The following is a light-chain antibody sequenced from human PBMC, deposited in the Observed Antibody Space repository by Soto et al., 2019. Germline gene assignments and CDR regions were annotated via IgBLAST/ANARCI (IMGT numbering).Light chain of an antibody. V-gene: IGLV2-23*01. CDR1: SGDVGTYDL. J-gene: IGLJ3*02. CDR3: CSFAGSNSWV. Sequence: QSALTQPASVSGSPGQSITISCTGTSGDVGTYDLVSWYQHHPGAAPKLMIYEATRRPSGISNRFSGSKSGNTASLTISGLQAEDEAAYYCCSFAGSNSWVFGGGTNVTVL. CDR2: EAT.